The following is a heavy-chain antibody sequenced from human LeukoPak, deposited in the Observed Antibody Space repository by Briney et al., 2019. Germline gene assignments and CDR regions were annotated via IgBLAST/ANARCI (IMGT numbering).Heavy chain of an antibody. CDR2: IIPIFGTA. CDR1: GGTFSSYA. J-gene: IGHJ6*03. V-gene: IGHV1-69*05. CDR3: ARDLHSSGSIYYYYMDV. D-gene: IGHD3-22*01. Sequence: SVKVSCKASGGTFSSYAISWVRQAPGQGLEWMGRIIPIFGTANYAQKFQGRVTITTDVSTSTAYMELSSLRSEDTAVYYCARDLHSSGSIYYYYMDVWGKGTTVTVSS.